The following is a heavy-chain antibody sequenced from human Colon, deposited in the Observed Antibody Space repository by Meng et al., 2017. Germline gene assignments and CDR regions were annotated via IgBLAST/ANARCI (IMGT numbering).Heavy chain of an antibody. V-gene: IGHV4-61*01. Sequence: VQLTESGPGLVRPSETLSLTCTVSGASVSDTNYAWSWIRQPPGKGLEWIGYGSTNHNPSLKSRVTISVDTSKNQFSLTLNSVTAADTAVYYCARDNWGSLDYWGQGTLVTVSS. CDR3: ARDNWGSLDY. CDR1: GASVSDTNYA. CDR2: GST. J-gene: IGHJ4*02. D-gene: IGHD7-27*01.